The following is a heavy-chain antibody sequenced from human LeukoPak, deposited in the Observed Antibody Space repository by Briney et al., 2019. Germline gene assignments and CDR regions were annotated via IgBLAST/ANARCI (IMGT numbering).Heavy chain of an antibody. D-gene: IGHD3-22*01. Sequence: PGGSLRLSCAASGFTFSSYAMSWVRQAPGKGLEWVSAISGSGGSTYYADSVKGRFTISRDNSKSTLYLQMNSLRAEDTAVYYCAKEPAYDSSGYYFDYWGQGTLVTVSS. CDR2: ISGSGGST. CDR1: GFTFSSYA. CDR3: AKEPAYDSSGYYFDY. V-gene: IGHV3-23*01. J-gene: IGHJ4*02.